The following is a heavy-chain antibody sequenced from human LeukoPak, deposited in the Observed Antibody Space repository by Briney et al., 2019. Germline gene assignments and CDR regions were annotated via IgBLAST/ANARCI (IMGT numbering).Heavy chain of an antibody. V-gene: IGHV3-23*01. Sequence: GGSLRLSCAVSGLTFSEYWMHWVRQAPGKGLELVSGIWGADDKTVYGDAVKGRFTISRDNSKNTLYLQMNSLRADDTAVYYCAKTQGYYDAWGQGALVTASS. J-gene: IGHJ5*02. D-gene: IGHD2-15*01. CDR2: IWGADDKT. CDR1: GLTFSEYW. CDR3: AKTQGYYDA.